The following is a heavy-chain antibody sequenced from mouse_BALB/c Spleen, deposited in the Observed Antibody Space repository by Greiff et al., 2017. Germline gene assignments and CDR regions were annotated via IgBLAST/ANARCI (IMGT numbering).Heavy chain of an antibody. CDR2: ISSGGSYT. J-gene: IGHJ3*01. CDR3: ARDGPPGGAWFAY. V-gene: IGHV5-9-4*01. CDR1: GFTFSSYA. Sequence: DVMLVESWGGLVKPGGSLKLSCAASGFTFSSYAMSWVRQSPEKRLEWVAEISSGGSYTYYPDTVTGRFTISRDNAKNTLYLEMSSLRSEDTAMYYCARDGPPGGAWFAYWGQGTLVTVSA.